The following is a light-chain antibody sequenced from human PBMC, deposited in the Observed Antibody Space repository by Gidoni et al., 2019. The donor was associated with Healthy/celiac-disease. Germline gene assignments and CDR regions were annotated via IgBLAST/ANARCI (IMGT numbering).Light chain of an antibody. CDR2: GAS. CDR1: QSVSSSY. CDR3: QQYGSSPPMCS. Sequence: EIVLTPSPGPLSLSPGERATLSCRASQSVSSSYLAWCQQKPGQAPRLLIYGASSRATGIPDRFSGSGSGTDFTLTISRLEPEDFAVYYCQQYGSSPPMCSFGQGTKLEIK. J-gene: IGKJ2*04. V-gene: IGKV3-20*01.